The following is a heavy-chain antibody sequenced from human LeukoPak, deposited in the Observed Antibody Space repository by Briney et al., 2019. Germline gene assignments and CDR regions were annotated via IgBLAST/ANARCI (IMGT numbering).Heavy chain of an antibody. CDR2: MNPNSGNT. J-gene: IGHJ4*02. V-gene: IGHV1-8*01. CDR3: ACGMITNVARGAGLDY. CDR1: GYTFTSYD. Sequence: GASVKVSCKASGYTFTSYDINWVRQATGQGLEWMGWMNPNSGNTGYAQKFQGRVTMTRNTSISTAYMELSSLRSEDTAVYYCACGMITNVARGAGLDYWGQGTLVTVSS. D-gene: IGHD2-21*01.